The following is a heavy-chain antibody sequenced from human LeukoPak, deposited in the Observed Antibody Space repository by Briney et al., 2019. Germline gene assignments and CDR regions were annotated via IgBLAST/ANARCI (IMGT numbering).Heavy chain of an antibody. CDR3: AKTGGNSGSFDF. CDR1: GFTFSGYE. CDR2: ISRSGRTI. Sequence: PGGSLRLSCAASGFTFSGYEMNWVRQAPGKGLEWVSYISRSGRTIYDADSVKGRFTISRDNAKNSLYLQMNSLRAEDTAVYYCAKTGGNSGSFDFWGQGTLVAVSS. D-gene: IGHD4-23*01. J-gene: IGHJ4*02. V-gene: IGHV3-48*03.